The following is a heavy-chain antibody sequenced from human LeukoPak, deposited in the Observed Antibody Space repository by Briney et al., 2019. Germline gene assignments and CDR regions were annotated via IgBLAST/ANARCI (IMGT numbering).Heavy chain of an antibody. V-gene: IGHV4-39*07. D-gene: IGHD1-26*01. CDR1: GGSISSSSYY. Sequence: SETLSLTCTVSGGSISSSSYYWGWIRQPPGKGLEWIGSIYYSGSTYYNPSLKSRVTISVDTSKNQFSLKLSSVTAADTAVYYCARRLRGKSGSYYFDYWGQGTLVTVSS. J-gene: IGHJ4*02. CDR2: IYYSGST. CDR3: ARRLRGKSGSYYFDY.